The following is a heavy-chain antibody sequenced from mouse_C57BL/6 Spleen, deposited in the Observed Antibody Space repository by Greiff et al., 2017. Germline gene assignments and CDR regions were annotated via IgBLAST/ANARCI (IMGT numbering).Heavy chain of an antibody. CDR1: GYTFTTYP. Sequence: QVQLQQSGAELVKPGASVKMSCKASGYTFTTYPIEWMKQNHGKSLEWIGNFHPYNDDTKYNEKFKGKATLTVEKSYSTVYLELRRLTSDDSAVYYCARGRIYYGNYDYAMDYWGQGTSVTVSS. V-gene: IGHV1-47*01. CDR2: FHPYNDDT. D-gene: IGHD2-1*01. J-gene: IGHJ4*01. CDR3: ARGRIYYGNYDYAMDY.